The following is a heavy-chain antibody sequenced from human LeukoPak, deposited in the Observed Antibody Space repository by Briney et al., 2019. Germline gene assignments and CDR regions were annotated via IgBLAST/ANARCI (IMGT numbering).Heavy chain of an antibody. CDR2: IYYSGST. D-gene: IGHD3-3*01. V-gene: IGHV4-30-4*08. J-gene: IGHJ5*02. CDR1: GGSFSSGDYY. CDR3: ARGTYYDFWSGYTNWFDP. Sequence: PSETLSLTCTFSGGSFSSGDYYWSWIRQPPGKGLEWVGHIYYSGSTYYNPSLKSRVTISVDTSKNQFSLKLSSVTAADTAVYYCARGTYYDFWSGYTNWFDPWGQGTLVTVSS.